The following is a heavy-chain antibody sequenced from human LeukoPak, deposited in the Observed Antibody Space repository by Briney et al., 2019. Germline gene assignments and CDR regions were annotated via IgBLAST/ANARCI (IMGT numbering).Heavy chain of an antibody. CDR2: ISSSGSTI. CDR1: GFTFSSYE. D-gene: IGHD2-2*01. Sequence: GGSLRLSCAASGFTFSSYEMNWVRQAPGKGLEWVSYISSSGSTIYYADSVKGRFTISRDSAKNSLYLQMNSLRAEDTAVYYCARAGGRYCSSTSCYSVYWGQGTLVTVSS. V-gene: IGHV3-48*03. CDR3: ARAGGRYCSSTSCYSVY. J-gene: IGHJ4*02.